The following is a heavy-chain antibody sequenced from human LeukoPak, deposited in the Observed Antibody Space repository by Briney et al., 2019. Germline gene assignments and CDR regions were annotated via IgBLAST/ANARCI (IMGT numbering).Heavy chain of an antibody. CDR3: ARGSAYRSFDY. CDR1: GASISNGSYS. V-gene: IGHV4-61*02. D-gene: IGHD4-11*01. CDR2: LYTSGIT. J-gene: IGHJ4*02. Sequence: SQTLSLTCTVSGASISNGSYSWSWIRQPAGEGLEWIGRLYTSGITNYNSSLKSRITMSVDTSKNQFSLKLSSVTAADTAVYYCARGSAYRSFDYWGQGTLVSVSS.